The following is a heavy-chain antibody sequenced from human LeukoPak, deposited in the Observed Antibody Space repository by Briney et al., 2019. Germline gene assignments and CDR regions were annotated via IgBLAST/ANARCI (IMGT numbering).Heavy chain of an antibody. CDR3: ARRPY. V-gene: IGHV3-66*04. Sequence: ETLSLTCAVYGGSFSGYYWSWIRQPPGKGLEWVSVIYSGGSTYYADSVKGRFTISRDNSKNTLYLQMNSLRAEDTAVYYCARRPYWGQGTLVTVSS. CDR1: GGSFSGYY. CDR2: IYSGGST. J-gene: IGHJ4*02.